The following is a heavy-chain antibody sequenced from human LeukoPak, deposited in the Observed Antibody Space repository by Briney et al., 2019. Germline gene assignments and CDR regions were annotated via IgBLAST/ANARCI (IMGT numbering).Heavy chain of an antibody. J-gene: IGHJ4*02. CDR1: GFTFSSYA. CDR2: ISGSGGST. CDR3: AKLWDYYDSSGYY. Sequence: GRSLRLSCAASGFTFSSYAMSWVRQAPGKGLEWVSAISGSGGSTYYADSVKGRFTISRDNSKNTLYLQMNSLRAEDTAVYYCAKLWDYYDSSGYYWGQGTLVTVSS. D-gene: IGHD3-22*01. V-gene: IGHV3-23*01.